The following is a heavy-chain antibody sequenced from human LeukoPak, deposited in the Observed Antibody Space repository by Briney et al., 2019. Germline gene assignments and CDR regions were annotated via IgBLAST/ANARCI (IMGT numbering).Heavy chain of an antibody. J-gene: IGHJ4*02. Sequence: GGSLRLSCAASGFTFSSYAMSWVRQAPGKGLEWVSAISGSGGSTYYADSVKGRFTTSRDNSKNTLYLQMNSLRAEDTAVYYCAKVPYYDFWSGPDYWGQGTLVTVSS. CDR3: AKVPYYDFWSGPDY. V-gene: IGHV3-23*01. CDR2: ISGSGGST. D-gene: IGHD3-3*01. CDR1: GFTFSSYA.